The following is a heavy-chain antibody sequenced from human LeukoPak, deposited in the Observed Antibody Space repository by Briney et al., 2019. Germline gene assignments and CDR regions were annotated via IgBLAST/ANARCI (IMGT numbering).Heavy chain of an antibody. J-gene: IGHJ4*02. CDR3: ARHKGSN. CDR2: IDPSDSYT. D-gene: IGHD2-21*01. V-gene: IGHV5-10-1*01. Sequence: GGSLQISCQGSGFRFTSYWISWVRQVPGKGLEWMGRIDPSDSYTNYSPSFQGHVTISADKSISTAYLQWSSLKASDTAMYYCARHKGSNSGQGTLVTVSS. CDR1: GFRFTSYW.